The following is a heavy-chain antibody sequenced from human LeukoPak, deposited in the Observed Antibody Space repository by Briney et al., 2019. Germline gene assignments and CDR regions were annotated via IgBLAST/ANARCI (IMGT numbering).Heavy chain of an antibody. J-gene: IGHJ4*02. CDR1: GFTFSSYS. CDR2: ISSSSSTI. V-gene: IGHV3-48*02. Sequence: PGGSLRLSCAASGFTFSSYSMNWVRQAPGKGLEWATYISSSSSTICYADSVKGRFTISRDNAKNSLYLQMNSLRDEDTAVYYCARDGHAAGTSALDYWGQGTLVTVSS. D-gene: IGHD6-13*01. CDR3: ARDGHAAGTSALDY.